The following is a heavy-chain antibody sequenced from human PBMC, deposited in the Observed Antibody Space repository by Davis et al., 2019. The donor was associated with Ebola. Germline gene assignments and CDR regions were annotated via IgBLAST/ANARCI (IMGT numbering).Heavy chain of an antibody. D-gene: IGHD1-26*01. V-gene: IGHV1-69*06. CDR1: GGTFSTYD. CDR2: IIPMVGTA. CDR3: ARDLGRYDDH. Sequence: AASVKVSCKASGGTFSTYDINWVRQAPGQGLEWMGWIIPMVGTATYAQKFQGRVTITADKSTSTAYMEMSGLRSEDTAVYYCARDLGRYDDHWGQGTLVTVSS. J-gene: IGHJ4*02.